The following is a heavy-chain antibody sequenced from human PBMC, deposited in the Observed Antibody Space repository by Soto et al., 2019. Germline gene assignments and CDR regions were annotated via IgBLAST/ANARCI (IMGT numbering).Heavy chain of an antibody. CDR2: IYHIVT. CDR1: GGSISSGGYS. CDR3: ARSRPFDY. Sequence: QLQLQESGSGLVKPSQTLSLTCAVSGGSISSGGYSWSWIRQPPGKGLEWIGYIYHIVTYYNPSLTSRVTLAVDRSKNHSPLKLSSVSAADTAVYYCARSRPFDYWGQGTLVTVSS. J-gene: IGHJ4*02. V-gene: IGHV4-30-2*01.